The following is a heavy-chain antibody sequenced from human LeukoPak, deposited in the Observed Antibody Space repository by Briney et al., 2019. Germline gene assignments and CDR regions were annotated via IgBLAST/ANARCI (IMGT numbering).Heavy chain of an antibody. Sequence: GRSLRLSCAASGFIFRNYGIHWVRQAPGKGLEWVAVIWYDGSNKYYADSVKGRFTISRDNSKNTLYLQMNSLRAEDTAVYYCARALHYDFWSGYYMAYYYGMDVWGQGTTVTVSS. CDR2: IWYDGSNK. D-gene: IGHD3-3*01. V-gene: IGHV3-33*01. J-gene: IGHJ6*02. CDR1: GFIFRNYG. CDR3: ARALHYDFWSGYYMAYYYGMDV.